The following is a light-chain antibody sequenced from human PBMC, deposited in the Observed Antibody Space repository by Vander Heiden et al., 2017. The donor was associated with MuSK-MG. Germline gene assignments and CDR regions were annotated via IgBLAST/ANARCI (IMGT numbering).Light chain of an antibody. CDR1: SSDVGAYNY. J-gene: IGLJ1*01. Sequence: QSALTQPASVSGSPGQSITISCTGTSSDVGAYNYVSWYQHHPGKAPKLMIYDANNRPSGVSNRFSGSKSDNTASLTISGLQAEDEADYYCSSYLSGNTFVFGTGTKITVL. V-gene: IGLV2-14*03. CDR3: SSYLSGNTFV. CDR2: DAN.